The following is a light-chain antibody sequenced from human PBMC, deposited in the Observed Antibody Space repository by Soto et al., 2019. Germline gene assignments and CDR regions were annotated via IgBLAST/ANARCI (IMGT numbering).Light chain of an antibody. J-gene: IGKJ3*01. CDR2: GAS. Sequence: EIVLTQSPGTLSLSPGERATLSCRASQSVSSSYLAWYQQKPGQAPRLLIYGASSRATGIPDRFSGSGSGKDFTLTISSLEPEDFAVYYCQQYGSSPFTFGPGTKVDIK. CDR1: QSVSSSY. V-gene: IGKV3-20*01. CDR3: QQYGSSPFT.